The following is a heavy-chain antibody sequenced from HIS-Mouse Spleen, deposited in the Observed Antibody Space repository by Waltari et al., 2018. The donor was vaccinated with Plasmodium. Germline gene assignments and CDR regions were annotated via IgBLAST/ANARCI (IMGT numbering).Heavy chain of an antibody. Sequence: QVQLQQWGAGLLKPSETLSLTCAVYGGSFSGYYWSWIRPPPGKGLEWIGEINHSGSTNYNPSLKSRVTISVDTSKNQFSLKLSSVTAADTAVYYCARVSGGGGRVYYYGMDVWGQGTTVTVSS. CDR1: GGSFSGYY. CDR3: ARVSGGGGRVYYYGMDV. J-gene: IGHJ6*02. D-gene: IGHD3-16*01. CDR2: INHSGST. V-gene: IGHV4-34*01.